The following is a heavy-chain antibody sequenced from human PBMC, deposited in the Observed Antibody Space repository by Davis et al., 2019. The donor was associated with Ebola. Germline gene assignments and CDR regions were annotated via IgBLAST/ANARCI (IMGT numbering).Heavy chain of an antibody. CDR3: ARMGKSYYDSLWDY. D-gene: IGHD3-10*01. J-gene: IGHJ4*02. V-gene: IGHV5-51*01. CDR2: IYPGDSET. Sequence: GESLKISCKGSGYSFTSYWIAWVRQMPGKGLECMGIIYPGDSETRYSPSFQGQVTISADKSFSTAYLQWSGLKASDTAMYYCARMGKSYYDSLWDYWGQGTLVTVSS. CDR1: GYSFTSYW.